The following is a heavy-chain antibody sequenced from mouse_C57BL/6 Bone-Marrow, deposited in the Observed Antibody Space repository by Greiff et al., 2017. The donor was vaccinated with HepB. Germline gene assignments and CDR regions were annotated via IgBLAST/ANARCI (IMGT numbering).Heavy chain of an antibody. CDR2: ISDGGSYT. CDR1: GFTFSSYA. CDR3: AGDGDDYGSSHWYFDV. Sequence: EVQLVESGGGLVKPGGSLKLSCAASGFTFSSYAMSWVRQTPEKRLEWVATISDGGSYTYYPDNVKGRCTISRDNAKNNLYLQLSHLKSADTAMYYCAGDGDDYGSSHWYFDVWGTGTTVTVSS. D-gene: IGHD1-1*01. V-gene: IGHV5-4*01. J-gene: IGHJ1*03.